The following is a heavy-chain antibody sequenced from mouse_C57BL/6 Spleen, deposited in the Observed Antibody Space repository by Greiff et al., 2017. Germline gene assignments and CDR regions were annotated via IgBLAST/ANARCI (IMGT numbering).Heavy chain of an antibody. CDR1: GFTFSDYG. Sequence: EVHLVESGGGLVKPGGSLKLSCAASGFTFSDYGMHWVRQAPEKGLEWVAYISSGSSTIYSAATVKGRFTFSSDNAENTLFMQMTSVGSEGTAMYYCARAGRGFDYWGQGTTLTVSS. J-gene: IGHJ2*01. CDR2: ISSGSSTI. CDR3: ARAGRGFDY. V-gene: IGHV5-17*01.